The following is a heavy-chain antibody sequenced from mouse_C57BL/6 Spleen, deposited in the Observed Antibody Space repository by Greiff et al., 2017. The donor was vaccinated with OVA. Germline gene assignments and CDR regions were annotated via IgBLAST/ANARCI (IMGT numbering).Heavy chain of an antibody. CDR1: GYTFTDYY. CDR3: ARESSYGFAY. D-gene: IGHD1-1*01. V-gene: IGHV1-19*01. Sequence: EVKLQQSGPVLVKPGASVKMSCKASGYTFTDYYMNWVKQSHGKSLEWIGVINPYNGGTSYNQKFKGKATLTVDKSSSTAYMELNSLTSEDSAVYYCARESSYGFAYWGQGTLVTVSA. CDR2: INPYNGGT. J-gene: IGHJ3*01.